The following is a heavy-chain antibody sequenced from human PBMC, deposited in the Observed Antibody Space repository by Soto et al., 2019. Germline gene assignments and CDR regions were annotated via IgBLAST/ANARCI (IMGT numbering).Heavy chain of an antibody. CDR3: PRGTVAGTSDFDY. CDR1: GGTFSRYT. Sequence: QVQLVQSGAEVKKPGSSVKVSCKASGGTFSRYTISWVRQAPGQGLEWMGRIIPILGIANYAQKFQGRVMINGDKATSAAYIELSSLRSADPAVYYCPRGTVAGTSDFDYWGQGTLVTVSS. CDR2: IIPILGIA. J-gene: IGHJ4*02. D-gene: IGHD6-19*01. V-gene: IGHV1-69*02.